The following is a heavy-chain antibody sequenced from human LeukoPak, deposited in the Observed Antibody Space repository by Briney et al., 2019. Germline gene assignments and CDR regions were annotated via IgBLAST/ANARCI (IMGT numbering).Heavy chain of an antibody. D-gene: IGHD5/OR15-5a*01. CDR2: MYSDHNT. Sequence: PGGSLRLSCAASGFAVSSKYMTWVRQAPGKGLECVSLMYSDHNTYYADSVKGRFTISRDNSRNTLYLQMNSLRAEDTAVYYCATSGGVYSRDAFDVWGQGAMVTASS. J-gene: IGHJ3*01. CDR3: ATSGGVYSRDAFDV. V-gene: IGHV3-66*01. CDR1: GFAVSSKY.